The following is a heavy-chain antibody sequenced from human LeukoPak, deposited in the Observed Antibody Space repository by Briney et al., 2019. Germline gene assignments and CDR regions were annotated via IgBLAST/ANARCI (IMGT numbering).Heavy chain of an antibody. D-gene: IGHD6-19*01. CDR2: INPNSGGT. V-gene: IGHV1-2*06. J-gene: IGHJ4*02. CDR1: GYTFTGYY. CDR3: ARDIAVAGFFDY. Sequence: VSVKVSCKGSGYTFTGYYMHWVRQAPGQGLEWMGRINPNSGGTNYAQKFQGRVTMTRDTSISTAYMELSRLRSDDTAVYYCARDIAVAGFFDYWGQGTLVTVSS.